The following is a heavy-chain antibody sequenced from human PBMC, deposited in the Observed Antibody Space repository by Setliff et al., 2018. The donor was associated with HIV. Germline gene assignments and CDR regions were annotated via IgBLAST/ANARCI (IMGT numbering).Heavy chain of an antibody. CDR1: GFTFGDYA. CDR3: TRGGRYYDSSGYYVLGAFDI. V-gene: IGHV3-49*03. CDR2: IRTNSYGGTT. Sequence: PGGSLRLSCTTSGFTFGDYAMNWFRRAPGKGLEWVGFIRTNSYGGTTEYAASVKGRFTISRDDSKSIAYLQMNSLKTEDTAVYYCTRGGRYYDSSGYYVLGAFDIWGQGTMVTVSS. J-gene: IGHJ3*02. D-gene: IGHD3-22*01.